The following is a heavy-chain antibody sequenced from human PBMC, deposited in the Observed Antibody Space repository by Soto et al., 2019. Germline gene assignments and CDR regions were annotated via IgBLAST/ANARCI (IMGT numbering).Heavy chain of an antibody. D-gene: IGHD6-19*01. CDR1: GCTFSSYS. J-gene: IGHJ3*01. CDR3: ARDQWYSSWRGAFDV. V-gene: IGHV1-69*06. Sequence: SATMVPWPDSGCTFSSYSISWVRQAPVQVLDLMGGIIPIFGKSNYAQKFQGRVTINAYKSTCTAYIGLSSLGSEDTAVYYCARDQWYSSWRGAFDVSA. CDR2: IIPIFGKS.